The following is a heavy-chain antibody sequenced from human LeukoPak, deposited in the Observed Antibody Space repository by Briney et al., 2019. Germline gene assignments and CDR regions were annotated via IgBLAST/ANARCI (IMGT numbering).Heavy chain of an antibody. Sequence: PGGSLRLSCAASGFTFSSYSMNWVRQAPGKGLEWVSSVSSSSSYIYYADSVKGRFTISRDNAKNSLYLQMNSLRAEDTAVYYCARGRGQLWSLGSYYYYMDVWGKGTTVTVSS. CDR1: GFTFSSYS. J-gene: IGHJ6*03. CDR3: ARGRGQLWSLGSYYYYMDV. CDR2: VSSSSSYI. V-gene: IGHV3-21*01. D-gene: IGHD5-18*01.